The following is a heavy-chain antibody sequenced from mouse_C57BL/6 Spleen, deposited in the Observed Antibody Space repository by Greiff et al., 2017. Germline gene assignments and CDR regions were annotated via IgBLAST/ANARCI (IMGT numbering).Heavy chain of an antibody. CDR2: ISDGGSYT. Sequence: EVQLVESGGGLVKPGGSLKLSCAASGFTFSSYAMSWVRQTPEKRLEWVATISDGGSYTYYPDNVKGRFTISRDHAKNNLYLQMSHLKSEDTAMYYCARDTATVVAFYWYFDVWGTGTTVTVSS. V-gene: IGHV5-4*01. CDR3: ARDTATVVAFYWYFDV. J-gene: IGHJ1*03. D-gene: IGHD1-1*01. CDR1: GFTFSSYA.